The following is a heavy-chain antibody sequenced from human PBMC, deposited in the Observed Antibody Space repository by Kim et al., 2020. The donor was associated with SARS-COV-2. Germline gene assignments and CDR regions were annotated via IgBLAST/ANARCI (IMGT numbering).Heavy chain of an antibody. V-gene: IGHV3-23*01. CDR3: AKGERTNCYSSFYY. CDR1: GFTFTKYA. Sequence: GGSLRLSCAASGFTFTKYAMTWVRQAPGKRLEWVSIICGGGTAYYADSVKGRFTISRDNSKNMVYLEMSGLRVEDTAVYYCAKGERTNCYSSFYYWGRGT. CDR2: ICGGGTA. J-gene: IGHJ4*02. D-gene: IGHD2-15*01.